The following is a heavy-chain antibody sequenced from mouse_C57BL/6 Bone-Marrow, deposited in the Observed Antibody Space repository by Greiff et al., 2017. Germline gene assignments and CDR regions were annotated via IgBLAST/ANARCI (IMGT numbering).Heavy chain of an antibody. Sequence: EVKVVESGAELVRPGASVKLSCTASGFNIKDDYMHWVKQRPEQGLEWIGWIDPENGDTEYASKFQGKATITADTSSNTAYLQLSSLTSEDTAVYYCTPDFYYFDYWGQGTTLTVSS. CDR3: TPDFYYFDY. CDR1: GFNIKDDY. J-gene: IGHJ2*01. V-gene: IGHV14-4*01. CDR2: IDPENGDT.